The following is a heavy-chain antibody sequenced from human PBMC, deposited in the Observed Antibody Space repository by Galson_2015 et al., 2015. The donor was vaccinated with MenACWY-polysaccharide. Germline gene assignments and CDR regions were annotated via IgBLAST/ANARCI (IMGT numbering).Heavy chain of an antibody. CDR3: AKETRPGYYHGMDV. CDR1: RFTFDDYA. Sequence: SLRLSCAASRFTFDDYAMHWVRQAPGKGLEWVSTISWNSGSIGHADSLKGRFTISRDNAKNSLYLQMNSLTAEDTALYHCAKETRPGYYHGMDVWGQGTTVTVSS. J-gene: IGHJ6*02. CDR2: ISWNSGSI. V-gene: IGHV3-9*01. D-gene: IGHD1-14*01.